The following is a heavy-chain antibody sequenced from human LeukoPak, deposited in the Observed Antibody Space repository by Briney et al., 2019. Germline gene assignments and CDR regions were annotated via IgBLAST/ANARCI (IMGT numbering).Heavy chain of an antibody. J-gene: IGHJ4*02. CDR2: MRYDGSQI. CDR3: ASRLWIGDSLVGHFDY. D-gene: IGHD1-26*01. V-gene: IGHV3-30*02. Sequence: HPGGSLRLSCVASGFTFKNPGMHWGRQAPGKGLEWVAFMRYDGSQILYTDSVKGRFIISRDNSKSTLQLQIDSLRVDDTPVYYCASRLWIGDSLVGHFDYWGQGTLVTVSP. CDR1: GFTFKNPG.